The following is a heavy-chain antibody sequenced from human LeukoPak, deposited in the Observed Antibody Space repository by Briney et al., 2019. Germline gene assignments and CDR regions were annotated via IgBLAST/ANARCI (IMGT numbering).Heavy chain of an antibody. D-gene: IGHD2-2*01. Sequence: PSETLSLTCAVYGGSFSGYYWSWIRRPPGKGLEWIGEINHSGSTNYNPSLKSRVTISVDTSKNQFSLKLSSVTAADTAVYYCARGVGYCSSTSCRGGWFDPWGQGTLVTVSS. CDR1: GGSFSGYY. CDR3: ARGVGYCSSTSCRGGWFDP. J-gene: IGHJ5*02. V-gene: IGHV4-34*01. CDR2: INHSGST.